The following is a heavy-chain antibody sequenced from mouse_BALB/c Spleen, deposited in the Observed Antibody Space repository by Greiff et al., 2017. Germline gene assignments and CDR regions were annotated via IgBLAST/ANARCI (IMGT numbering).Heavy chain of an antibody. Sequence: VQLQQSGAELVRPGTSVKVSCKASGYAFTNYLIEWVKQRPGQGLEWIGVINPGSGGTNYNEKFKGKATLTADKSSSTAYMQLSSLTSDDSAVYFCARGDYYGSRGYFDVWGAGTTVTVSS. CDR3: ARGDYYGSRGYFDV. V-gene: IGHV1-54*01. D-gene: IGHD1-1*01. CDR1: GYAFTNYL. J-gene: IGHJ1*01. CDR2: INPGSGGT.